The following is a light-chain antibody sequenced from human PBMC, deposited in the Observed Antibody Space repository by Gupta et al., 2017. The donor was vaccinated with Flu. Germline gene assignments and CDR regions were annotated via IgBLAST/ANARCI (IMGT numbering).Light chain of an antibody. Sequence: GTLSVYPGERATLACRASQSVSSSYLSYHQQNPGQAPSLLIDGASSTAASLPDSFSGSASTTYFPITISILSHDDFAVYYCQQYGRSPWSFGQGTKRESK. CDR3: QQYGRSPWS. J-gene: IGKJ2*04. CDR1: QSVSSSY. CDR2: GAS. V-gene: IGKV3-20*01.